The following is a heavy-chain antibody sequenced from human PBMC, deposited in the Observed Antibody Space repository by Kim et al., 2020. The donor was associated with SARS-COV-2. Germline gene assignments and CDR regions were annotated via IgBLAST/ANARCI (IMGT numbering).Heavy chain of an antibody. V-gene: IGHV3-7*03. D-gene: IGHD6-19*01. Sequence: YYVDSMRGRFTISRNNAHTSLYLHVTRLRVGDTAVYYCARTVTGRIDSFDVWGQGTMVTVSS. J-gene: IGHJ3*01. CDR3: ARTVTGRIDSFDV.